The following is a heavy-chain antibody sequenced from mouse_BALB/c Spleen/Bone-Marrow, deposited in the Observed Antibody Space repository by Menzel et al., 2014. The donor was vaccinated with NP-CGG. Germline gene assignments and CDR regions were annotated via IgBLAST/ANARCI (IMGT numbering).Heavy chain of an antibody. V-gene: IGHV2-2*02. J-gene: IGHJ4*01. CDR2: IWRGGST. D-gene: IGHD2-10*01. CDR1: GFSLTSYG. CDR3: ASPYYGNYVYAMDY. Sequence: QVQLQQSGPGLVQPSQSLSITCTVSGFSLTSYGVHWVRQSPGKGLEWLGVIWRGGSTDYNAAFISRLGISKDNSKSQVFFKMNSLQANGTAIYYCASPYYGNYVYAMDYWGRGTSVTVSS.